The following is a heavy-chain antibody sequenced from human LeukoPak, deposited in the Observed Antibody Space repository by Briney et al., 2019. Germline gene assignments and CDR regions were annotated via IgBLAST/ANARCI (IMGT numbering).Heavy chain of an antibody. CDR3: ARKTVVGSYFDY. V-gene: IGHV3-7*03. CDR1: GFTFSNYW. D-gene: IGHD4-23*01. CDR2: IKQDGSDK. Sequence: GGSLRLSCAASGFTFSNYWMSWVRQAPGKGLEWVGNIKQDGSDKYYIDSVKGRFTISRDNAKNSLYLQMNSLRAEGTAVYYCARKTVVGSYFDYWGQGTLVTVSS. J-gene: IGHJ4*02.